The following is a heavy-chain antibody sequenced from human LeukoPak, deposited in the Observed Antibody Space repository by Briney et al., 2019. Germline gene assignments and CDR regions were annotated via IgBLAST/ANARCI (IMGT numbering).Heavy chain of an antibody. CDR2: IYYSGST. Sequence: KPSETLSLTCTVSGGSISSSSYYWGWIRQPPGKGLEWIGSIYYSGSTYYNPSLKSRVTISGDTSKNQFSLKLSSVTAADTAVYYCARGFRGPNFDYWGQGTLVTVSS. J-gene: IGHJ4*02. CDR3: ARGFRGPNFDY. CDR1: GGSISSSSYY. V-gene: IGHV4-39*01. D-gene: IGHD3-10*01.